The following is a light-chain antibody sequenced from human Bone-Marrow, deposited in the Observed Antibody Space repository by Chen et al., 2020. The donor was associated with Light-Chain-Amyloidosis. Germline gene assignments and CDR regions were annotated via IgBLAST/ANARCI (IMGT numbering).Light chain of an antibody. CDR2: AAS. Sequence: DIQMTQSPSSLSASVVDRVTITCRASQTIYNYLNWYQQRPGKAPKHLIYAASTLQPGVPSTFSGTGSGTEFTLSISSLQSEDFATYFCQQTYTIPPNNFGQGTKVEVK. CDR3: QQTYTIPPNN. V-gene: IGKV1-39*01. J-gene: IGKJ2*01. CDR1: QTIYNY.